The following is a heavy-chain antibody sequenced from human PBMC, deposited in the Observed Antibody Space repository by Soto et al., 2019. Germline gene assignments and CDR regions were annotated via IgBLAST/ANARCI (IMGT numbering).Heavy chain of an antibody. CDR3: ARDLECRDDNISHLDD. J-gene: IGHJ4*01. CDR1: GGTFRTNV. V-gene: IGHV1-69*13. CDR2: IIPIIGPP. D-gene: IGHD1-1*01. Sequence: SVKVSCQASGGTFRTNVFNGVRQAPGQGLEWMGGIIPIIGPPNCAQKFQGRVTITAAAPTNTVYREVSSLSSQDTAVYYWARDLECRDDNISHLDDWGHGTLVSVPS.